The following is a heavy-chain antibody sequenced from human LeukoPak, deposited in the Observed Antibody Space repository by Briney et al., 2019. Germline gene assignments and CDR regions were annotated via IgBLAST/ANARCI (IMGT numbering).Heavy chain of an antibody. CDR1: GGSISNYY. J-gene: IGHJ6*02. CDR2: VYYSGGT. CDR3: ARLAFSSSGWSYYYYGMDV. D-gene: IGHD6-6*01. V-gene: IGHV4-59*08. Sequence: KPSETLSLTCTLSGGSISNYYWSWVRQPPGKGLEWIGYVYYSGGTDYNPSLKSRLTMSIDTSKNQFSLKLSSVTAADTAVYYCARLAFSSSGWSYYYYGMDVWGQGTTVTVSS.